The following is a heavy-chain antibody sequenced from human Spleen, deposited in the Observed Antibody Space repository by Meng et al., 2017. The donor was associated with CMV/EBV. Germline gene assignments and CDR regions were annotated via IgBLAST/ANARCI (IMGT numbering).Heavy chain of an antibody. CDR1: GYTFTGYY. CDR2: INPNSGGT. Sequence: KASGYTFTGYYMHWVRQAPGQGLEWMGRINPNSGGTNYAQKFQGRVTMTRDTSISTAYMELSRLRSDDTAVYYCARDRVTVAGWFDPWGQGTLVTVSS. J-gene: IGHJ5*02. CDR3: ARDRVTVAGWFDP. D-gene: IGHD6-19*01. V-gene: IGHV1-2*06.